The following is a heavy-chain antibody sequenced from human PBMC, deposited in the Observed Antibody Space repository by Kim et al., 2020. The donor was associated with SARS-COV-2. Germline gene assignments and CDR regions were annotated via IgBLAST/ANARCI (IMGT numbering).Heavy chain of an antibody. CDR3: WSGYYGSGSYYTY. CDR1: GFSFSSYS. D-gene: IGHD3-10*01. J-gene: IGHJ4*02. V-gene: IGHV3-48*02. Sequence: GGSLRLSCAASGFSFSSYSMNWVRQAPGKGPEWVSHISSTSGSIYYEDPVKGRFTVSRDNGKNSLYLKMDGLSDEDTGVYYCWSGYYGSGSYYTYWGQGT. CDR2: ISSTSGSI.